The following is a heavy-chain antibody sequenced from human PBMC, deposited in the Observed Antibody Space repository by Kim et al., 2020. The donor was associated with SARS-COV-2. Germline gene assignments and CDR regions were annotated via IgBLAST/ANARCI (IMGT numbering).Heavy chain of an antibody. V-gene: IGHV4-34*01. CDR3: ARSVWMYWYFDL. CDR2: INHSEST. CDR1: GGSFSGYY. J-gene: IGHJ2*01. D-gene: IGHD1-1*01. Sequence: SETLSLTCAVYGGSFSGYYWSWIRQPPGKGLEWIGEINHSESTNYNPSLKTRVTMSVDTSKNQFSLKLSSVTAADTAVYYCARSVWMYWYFDLWGRGTLVTVSS.